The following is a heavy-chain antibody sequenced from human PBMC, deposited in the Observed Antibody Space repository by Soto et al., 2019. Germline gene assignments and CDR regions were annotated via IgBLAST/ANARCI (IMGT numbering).Heavy chain of an antibody. CDR1: GGTFSSYA. J-gene: IGHJ4*02. V-gene: IGHV1-69*13. CDR3: ARRIYDILTGPGSRVFDY. CDR2: IIPIFGTA. Sequence: SVKVSCKASGGTFSSYAISWVRQAPGQGLEWMGGIIPIFGTANYAQKFQGRVALTADESTSTAYMELSSLRSEDTAVYYCARRIYDILTGPGSRVFDYWGQGTRVTVSS. D-gene: IGHD3-9*01.